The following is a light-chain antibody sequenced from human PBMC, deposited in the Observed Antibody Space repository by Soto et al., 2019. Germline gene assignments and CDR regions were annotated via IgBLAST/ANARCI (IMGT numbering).Light chain of an antibody. CDR1: QSVSSN. CDR3: QQYNNWPPWT. Sequence: EIVMTQSPATLSXXXXXXXXXXXRPSQSVSSNLAWYQQKPGQAPRLLIYGASTRATGIPARFSGSGSGTEFTLTISSLQSEDFAVYYCQQYNNWPPWTFGQGTKVDI. CDR2: GAS. J-gene: IGKJ1*01. V-gene: IGKV3-15*01.